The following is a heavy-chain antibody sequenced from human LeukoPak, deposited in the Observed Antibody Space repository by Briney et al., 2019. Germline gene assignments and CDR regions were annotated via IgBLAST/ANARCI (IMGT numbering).Heavy chain of an antibody. V-gene: IGHV1-69*13. CDR3: ARLDEYSSSSRYYGMDV. CDR2: IIPIFGTA. D-gene: IGHD6-6*01. J-gene: IGHJ6*02. Sequence: SVKVSFKASGGTFSSYGISWVRQAPGQGLEWMGGIIPIFGTANYAQKFQGRVTITADESTSTAYMELSSLRSEDTAVYYCARLDEYSSSSRYYGMDVWGQGTTVTVSS. CDR1: GGTFSSYG.